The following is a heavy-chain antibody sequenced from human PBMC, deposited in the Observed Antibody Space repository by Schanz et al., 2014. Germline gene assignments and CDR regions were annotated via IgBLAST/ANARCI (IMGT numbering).Heavy chain of an antibody. V-gene: IGHV4-38-2*02. D-gene: IGHD2-8*01. Sequence: QVQLQESGPGLVKPSETLSLTCTVSSYSISSAYYWGWIRQPPGKGLEWIGTIYHSGSTYYNPSHKSHPPIPVDMSKTHFPLKLSLGTAADTAMYYCAKTNTLLHPWAFDIWGLGTMVTVSS. CDR1: SYSISSAYY. CDR3: AKTNTLLHPWAFDI. CDR2: IYHSGST. J-gene: IGHJ3*02.